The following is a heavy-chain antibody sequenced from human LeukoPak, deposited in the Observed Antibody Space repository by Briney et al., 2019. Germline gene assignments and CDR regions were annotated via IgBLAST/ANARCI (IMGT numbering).Heavy chain of an antibody. CDR3: ARERGYSGYDLGAFDI. V-gene: IGHV1-18*01. D-gene: IGHD5-12*01. Sequence: ASVKVSCKASGYTFTSYGISWVRQAPGQGLEWMGWISAYNGNTNYAQKLQGRVTMTTDTSTSTAYMELRSLRSDDTAVYYCARERGYSGYDLGAFDIWGQGIMVTVSS. CDR1: GYTFTSYG. CDR2: ISAYNGNT. J-gene: IGHJ3*02.